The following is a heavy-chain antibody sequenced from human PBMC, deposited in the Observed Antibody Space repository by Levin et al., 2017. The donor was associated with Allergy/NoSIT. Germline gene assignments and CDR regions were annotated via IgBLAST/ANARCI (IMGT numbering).Heavy chain of an antibody. CDR1: GYTFTGYY. CDR2: INPNSGGT. V-gene: IGHV1-2*02. D-gene: IGHD3-10*01. J-gene: IGHJ5*02. CDR3: ARDLDYYGSGSYYNVQGTNWFDP. Sequence: ASVKVSCKASGYTFTGYYMHWVRQAPGQGLEWMGWINPNSGGTNYAQKFQGRVTMTRDTSISTAYMELSRLRSDDTAVYYCARDLDYYGSGSYYNVQGTNWFDPWGQGTLVTVSS.